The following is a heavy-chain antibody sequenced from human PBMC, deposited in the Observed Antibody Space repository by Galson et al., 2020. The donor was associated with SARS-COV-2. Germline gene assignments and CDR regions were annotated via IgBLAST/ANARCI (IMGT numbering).Heavy chain of an antibody. Sequence: SVKVSCKASGFTFTSSAVQWVRQARGQRLGWRGGIAVGSGNTNYAHKYQERVTITRDMSTSTAYMELSSLRSEDTAVYYCAAPSCSSTSCYDAFDIWGQGTMVTVSS. CDR1: GFTFTSSA. V-gene: IGHV1-58*01. CDR3: AAPSCSSTSCYDAFDI. J-gene: IGHJ3*02. D-gene: IGHD2-2*01. CDR2: IAVGSGNT.